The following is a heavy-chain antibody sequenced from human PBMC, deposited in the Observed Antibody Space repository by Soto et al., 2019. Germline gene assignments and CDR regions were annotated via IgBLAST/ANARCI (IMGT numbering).Heavy chain of an antibody. Sequence: QITLKESGPTLVKPTQTLTLTCTFSGFSLSSNGVGVGWIRQPPGKALEWLAVMYWDDPKTYSPSLENRLTTTKHTSKNQVVLTMTNVDPVDAGTYHCAHTGTGTRAIGNWAQGTPVTVSS. J-gene: IGHJ4*02. V-gene: IGHV2-5*02. CDR3: AHTGTGTRAIGN. D-gene: IGHD3-10*01. CDR2: MYWDDPK. CDR1: GFSLSSNGVG.